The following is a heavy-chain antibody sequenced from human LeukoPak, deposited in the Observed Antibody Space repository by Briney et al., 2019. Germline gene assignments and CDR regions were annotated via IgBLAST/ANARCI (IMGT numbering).Heavy chain of an antibody. CDR2: INPNSGGT. D-gene: IGHD4-23*01. V-gene: IGHV1-2*02. CDR3: ARDYGGNTDAFDI. Sequence: APVKVSCKASGYTFTDHYMYWVRPAPGQGLEWMGWINPNSGGTNYAQNFQGRVTMTRDTSISTAYMELSSLRSDDTAVYYCARDYGGNTDAFDIWGQGTMLIVSS. CDR1: GYTFTDHY. J-gene: IGHJ3*02.